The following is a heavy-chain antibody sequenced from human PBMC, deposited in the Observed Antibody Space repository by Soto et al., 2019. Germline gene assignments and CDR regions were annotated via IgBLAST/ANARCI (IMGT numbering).Heavy chain of an antibody. D-gene: IGHD3-22*01. CDR2: IYHSGST. CDR1: GGSISSGGYS. V-gene: IGHV4-30-2*01. J-gene: IGHJ5*02. CDR3: ARGAFHYDSSGSSGFDP. Sequence: QLQLQESGSGLVKPSQTLSLTCAVSGGSISSGGYSWSWIRQPPGKGLEWIGYIYHSGSTYYNPPLKSRVTISVDRSKNQFSLKLSSVTAADTAVYYCARGAFHYDSSGSSGFDPWGQGTLVTVSS.